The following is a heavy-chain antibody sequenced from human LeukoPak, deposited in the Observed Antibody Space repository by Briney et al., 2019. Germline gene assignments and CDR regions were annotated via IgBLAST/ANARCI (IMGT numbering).Heavy chain of an antibody. CDR3: ARDSSGPWFDP. CDR2: ITGSGSFV. V-gene: IGHV3-21*01. CDR1: GFIFNNYI. Sequence: PGGSLRLSCAVSGFIFNNYIMNWVRQAPGKGLEWVSSITGSGSFVYYADSVKGRFTISRDNAKNSLFLQMNSLRAEDTAVYYCARDSSGPWFDPWGQGTSVTSSS. J-gene: IGHJ5*02. D-gene: IGHD3-10*01.